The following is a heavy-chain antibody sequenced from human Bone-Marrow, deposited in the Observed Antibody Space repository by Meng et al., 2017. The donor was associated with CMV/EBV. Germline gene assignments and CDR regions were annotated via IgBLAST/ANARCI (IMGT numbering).Heavy chain of an antibody. J-gene: IGHJ6*02. CDR2: INHSGSI. Sequence: SETLSLTCAAYGGSFSGYYWSWIRQPPGKGLEWIGEINHSGSINYSPSLKSRVTISVDTSKNQFSLKLSSVTAADTAVYYCASGGIRFLESLSYGMDVWGQGTTVTVSS. D-gene: IGHD3-3*01. CDR3: ASGGIRFLESLSYGMDV. V-gene: IGHV4-34*01. CDR1: GGSFSGYY.